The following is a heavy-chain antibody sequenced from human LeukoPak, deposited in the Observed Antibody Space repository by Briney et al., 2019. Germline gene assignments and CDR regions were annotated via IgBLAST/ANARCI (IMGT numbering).Heavy chain of an antibody. J-gene: IGHJ4*02. V-gene: IGHV3-33*01. CDR1: GFTFSSYG. D-gene: IGHD6-13*01. CDR3: ARGYSSSWYDY. Sequence: GGSLRLSCAASGFTFSSYGMHWVRQAPGKGLEWVAVIWYDGSNKYYADSVKGRFTISRDNSKNTLYLQMNSLKAEDTAVYYCARGYSSSWYDYWGQGTLVTVSS. CDR2: IWYDGSNK.